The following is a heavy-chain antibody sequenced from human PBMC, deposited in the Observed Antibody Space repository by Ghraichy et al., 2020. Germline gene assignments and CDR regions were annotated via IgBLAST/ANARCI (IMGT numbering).Heavy chain of an antibody. CDR1: GITVSTKY. CDR3: VGGNCCDGWYFDY. D-gene: IGHD6-19*01. V-gene: IGHV3-66*01. CDR2: IYSAGLT. J-gene: IGHJ4*02. Sequence: GGSLRLSCEASGITVSTKYMHWVRQAPGKGLEWVSLIYSAGLTRYADSVRDRFTISRDSSTNKLFLQMDSLRAEDTAVYYCVGGNCCDGWYFDYWGQGTLVTVSS.